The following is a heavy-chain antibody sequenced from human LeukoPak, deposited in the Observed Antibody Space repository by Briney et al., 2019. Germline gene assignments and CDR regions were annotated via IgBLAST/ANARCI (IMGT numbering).Heavy chain of an antibody. D-gene: IGHD6-19*01. CDR2: MNPKSGNT. V-gene: IGHV1-8*01. Sequence: ASVKVSCKASGYTCTNYNIHWVRQASGHGLEWMGGMNPKSGNTDSTQKFQGKLSMTRDTSVSTAYMELTSLRSDDTAVYYCARRVADHFDYWGQGTLVTVSS. J-gene: IGHJ4*02. CDR3: ARRVADHFDY. CDR1: GYTCTNYN.